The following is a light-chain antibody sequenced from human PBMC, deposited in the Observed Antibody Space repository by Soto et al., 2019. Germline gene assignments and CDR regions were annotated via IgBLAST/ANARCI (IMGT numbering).Light chain of an antibody. J-gene: IGLJ1*01. CDR3: ASYTSTYTLV. V-gene: IGLV2-14*01. Sequence: QSALTQPASVSGSPGQSITISCTGTIDEVGAYNYVSWYQQRPGSAPQLLIYDVNNRPSGASNRFSGSKSGHTAYLTISGLQSDDEANYHCASYTSTYTLVFGTGTKLTVL. CDR2: DVN. CDR1: IDEVGAYNY.